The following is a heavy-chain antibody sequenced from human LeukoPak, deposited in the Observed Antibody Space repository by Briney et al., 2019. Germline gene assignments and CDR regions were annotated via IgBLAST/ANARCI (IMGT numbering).Heavy chain of an antibody. CDR2: ISSSGSTI. J-gene: IGHJ4*02. Sequence: AGGSLRLSCAASGFTFSDYYMSWIRQAPGKGLEWVSYISSSGSTIYYADSVKGRFTISRDNAKNSLYLQMNSLRAEDTAVYYCARGPTPSFYYGSGSYYSFDFWGQGTLVTVSS. CDR1: GFTFSDYY. D-gene: IGHD3-10*01. CDR3: ARGPTPSFYYGSGSYYSFDF. V-gene: IGHV3-11*04.